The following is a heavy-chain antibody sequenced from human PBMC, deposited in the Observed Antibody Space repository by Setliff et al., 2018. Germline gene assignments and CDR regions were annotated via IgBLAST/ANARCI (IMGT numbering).Heavy chain of an antibody. D-gene: IGHD3-10*01. CDR2: IYTSGST. J-gene: IGHJ4*02. CDR1: GDTISSGLYY. V-gene: IGHV4-61*09. Sequence: SETLSLTCTVSGDTISSGLYYWTWIRQPAGKGLEWIGHIYTSGSTNYNPSLKSRVTISLETSRNQFSLNMTSMTAADTAFYYCVRDRGFHRGAFDSWGRGTLVTVSS. CDR3: VRDRGFHRGAFDS.